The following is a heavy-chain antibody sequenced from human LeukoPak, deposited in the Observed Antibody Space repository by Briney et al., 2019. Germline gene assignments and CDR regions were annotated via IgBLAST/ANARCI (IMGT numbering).Heavy chain of an antibody. J-gene: IGHJ4*02. CDR3: ARGPWETAARPYSFDT. V-gene: IGHV1-18*01. CDR2: ISGYNGDT. CDR1: AFSFTSFG. D-gene: IGHD1-26*01. Sequence: ASVKVSCKAFAFSFTSFGINWVRQAPGQGLEWMGWISGYNGDTKYAQKFQGRVTMTTDTSTSTAYMELRSLRSDDTAVYYCARGPWETAARPYSFDTWGQRTLVTVTS.